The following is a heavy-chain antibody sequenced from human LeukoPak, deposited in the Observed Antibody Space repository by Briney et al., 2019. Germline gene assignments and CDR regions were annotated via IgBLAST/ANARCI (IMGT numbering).Heavy chain of an antibody. V-gene: IGHV3-48*01. Sequence: GGSLRLSCAASGFTFSSYSMNWVRQAPGKGPEWVSYISSSSSTIYSYADSVKGRFTISRDNAKNSLYLQMNSLRVEDTAVYYCVRDSWGMVRGPSRDAFDIWGQGTMVTVSS. D-gene: IGHD3-10*01. CDR2: ISSSSSTI. CDR1: GFTFSSYS. J-gene: IGHJ3*02. CDR3: VRDSWGMVRGPSRDAFDI.